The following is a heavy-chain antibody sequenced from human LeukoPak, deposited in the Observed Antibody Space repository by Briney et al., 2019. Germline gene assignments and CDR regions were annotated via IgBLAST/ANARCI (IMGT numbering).Heavy chain of an antibody. D-gene: IGHD3-10*01. V-gene: IGHV4-59*01. J-gene: IGHJ6*03. Sequence: SETLSLTCTVSNGPINTYQWSWIRQPPGKGLEWIGNIHYSGSANYNPSLKSRVVISVDTSKNQFSLKLSPVTAADTALYFCARVCGEKIYYYYYMDVWGKGTTVTVSS. CDR3: ARVCGEKIYYYYYMDV. CDR2: IHYSGSA. CDR1: NGPINTYQ.